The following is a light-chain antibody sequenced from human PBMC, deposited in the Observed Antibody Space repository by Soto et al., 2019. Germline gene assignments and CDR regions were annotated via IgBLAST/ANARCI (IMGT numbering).Light chain of an antibody. CDR3: QAWDSSAAEVV. CDR2: QNT. J-gene: IGLJ2*01. Sequence: SYELTQPPSVSVSPGQTASITCSGDNLGDKYVCWYQRKPGQSPVLVIYQNTKRPSGIPERFSGSNSGNTATLTISGTQAMDEADYYCQAWDSSAAEVVFGGGTKVTVL. V-gene: IGLV3-1*01. CDR1: NLGDKY.